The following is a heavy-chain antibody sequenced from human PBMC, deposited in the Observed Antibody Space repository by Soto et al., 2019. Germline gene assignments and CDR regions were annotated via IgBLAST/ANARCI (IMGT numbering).Heavy chain of an antibody. J-gene: IGHJ4*02. D-gene: IGHD3-22*01. CDR1: GVTCIIYA. Sequence: GGSLRLSWSASGVTCIIYARRWVRQAPGKGLEYVSSISTNGGSTDYADSVKGRFTISRDNSKNTVYLQMSSLRVEDTAVYYCVKGEYYYDSSGYYPFDYWGQGTLVTVSS. V-gene: IGHV3-64D*06. CDR3: VKGEYYYDSSGYYPFDY. CDR2: ISTNGGST.